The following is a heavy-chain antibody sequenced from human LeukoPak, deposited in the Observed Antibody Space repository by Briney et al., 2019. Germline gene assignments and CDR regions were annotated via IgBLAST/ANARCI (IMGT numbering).Heavy chain of an antibody. CDR1: GGSFSGYY. Sequence: KSSETLSLTCAVYGGSFSGYYWSWIRQPPGKGLEWIGEINHSGSTNYNPSLKSRVTISVDTSKNQFSLKLSSVTAADTAVYYCARRRYGSGGPATRGQGTLVTVSS. D-gene: IGHD3-10*01. CDR3: ARRRYGSGGPAT. CDR2: INHSGST. V-gene: IGHV4-34*01. J-gene: IGHJ4*02.